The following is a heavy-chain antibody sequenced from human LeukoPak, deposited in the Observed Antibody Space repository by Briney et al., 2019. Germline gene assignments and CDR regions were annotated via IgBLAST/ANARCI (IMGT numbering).Heavy chain of an antibody. V-gene: IGHV4-59*01. Sequence: SETLSLTCTVSGGSISSYYWSWIRQPPGKGLEWIGYIYYSGSTNYNPSLKSRVTISVDTSKNQFPLKLSSVTAADTAVYYCARDEGGSSGYTYYFDYWGQGTLVTVSS. D-gene: IGHD3-22*01. CDR3: ARDEGGSSGYTYYFDY. CDR2: IYYSGST. J-gene: IGHJ4*02. CDR1: GGSISSYY.